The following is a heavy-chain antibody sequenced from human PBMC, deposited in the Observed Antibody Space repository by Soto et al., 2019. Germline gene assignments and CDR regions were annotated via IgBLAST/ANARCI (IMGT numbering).Heavy chain of an antibody. Sequence: QVQLQESGPGLVKPSETLSLTCTVSGGSVSSGSYYWSWIRQPPGKGLEWIGYIYYRGSTNYNPSPKSRVTISVDTSKNQCSLKLSSVTAADTAVYYCARISGYSYGLPPYFDYWGQGTLVTVSS. V-gene: IGHV4-61*01. CDR1: GGSVSSGSYY. J-gene: IGHJ4*02. D-gene: IGHD5-18*01. CDR3: ARISGYSYGLPPYFDY. CDR2: IYYRGST.